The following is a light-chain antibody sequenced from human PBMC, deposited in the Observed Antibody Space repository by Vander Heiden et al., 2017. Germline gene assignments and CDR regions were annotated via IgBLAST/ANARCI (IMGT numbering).Light chain of an antibody. V-gene: IGLV1-44*01. J-gene: IGLJ2*01. CDR3: AAWDDSLNGHVV. CDR2: KNH. Sequence: QSVLTHPPSSSGTPGETDTISCSGSSSNIGKNAVTWYQQLPGTAPKLLICKNHQRPSGVPDRFSGTKSATSASLAISGLRSEDEATYYCAAWDDSLNGHVVFGGGTNLTVL. CDR1: SSNIGKNA.